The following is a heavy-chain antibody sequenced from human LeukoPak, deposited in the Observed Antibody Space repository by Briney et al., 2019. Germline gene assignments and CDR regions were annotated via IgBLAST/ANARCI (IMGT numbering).Heavy chain of an antibody. D-gene: IGHD3/OR15-3a*01. Sequence: GGSLRLSCAASGFTLSSYAMSWVRQAPGKGLEWVALISYDGSEQHYADSVKGRFTISRDSPKNTLYLQMNTLRPEDTAVYYCARERTGFYAEYWGQGTLVTVSS. CDR1: GFTLSSYA. J-gene: IGHJ4*02. CDR3: ARERTGFYAEY. V-gene: IGHV3-30*04. CDR2: ISYDGSEQ.